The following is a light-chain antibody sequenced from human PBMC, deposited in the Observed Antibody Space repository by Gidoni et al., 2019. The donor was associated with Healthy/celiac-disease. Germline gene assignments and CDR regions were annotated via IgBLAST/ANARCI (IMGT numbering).Light chain of an antibody. Sequence: QSVLTPPPSASGTPGQRVTISCSGSSSNIGSNYVYWYQQLPGTAPKLLIYSNNQRPSGVPDRFSGSKSGTSASLAISGLRSEDEADYYCAAWDDSLSGVVFGGGTKLTGL. CDR1: SSNIGSNY. V-gene: IGLV1-47*02. CDR3: AAWDDSLSGVV. CDR2: SNN. J-gene: IGLJ2*01.